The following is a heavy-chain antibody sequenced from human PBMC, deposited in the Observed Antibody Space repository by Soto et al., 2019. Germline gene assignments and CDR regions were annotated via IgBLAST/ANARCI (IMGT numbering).Heavy chain of an antibody. CDR3: ARDGGRHSGGIDY. Sequence: QVQLVQSGAEVKKPGSSVKVSCTASGGTFSSYSINWVRQAPGPGLEWMGEINPIFGTANYAQKFQGRVTITADESTSTAYMELSSLRSEDTAVYYCARDGGRHSGGIDYWGQGTLVTVSS. CDR1: GGTFSSYS. J-gene: IGHJ4*02. D-gene: IGHD1-26*01. CDR2: INPIFGTA. V-gene: IGHV1-69*01.